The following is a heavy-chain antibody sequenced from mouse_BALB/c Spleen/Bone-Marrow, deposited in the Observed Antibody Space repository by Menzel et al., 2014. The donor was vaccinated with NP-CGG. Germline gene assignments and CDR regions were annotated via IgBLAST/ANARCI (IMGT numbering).Heavy chain of an antibody. Sequence: QVQLQQSGAELVRPGVSVKISCKGSGYTFTDYAIHWVKQSHAKSLEWIGLISPYYGDASYNQKFKGKATMTVDKSSSTAYMDLARLTSEDSAIYYCAGSGKVRNAMDYWGQGTSVTVSS. CDR3: AGSGKVRNAMDY. CDR2: ISPYYGDA. J-gene: IGHJ4*01. CDR1: GYTFTDYA. D-gene: IGHD2-14*01. V-gene: IGHV1S137*01.